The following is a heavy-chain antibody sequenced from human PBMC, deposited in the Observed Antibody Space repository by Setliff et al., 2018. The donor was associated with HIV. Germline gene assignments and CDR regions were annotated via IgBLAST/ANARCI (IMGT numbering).Heavy chain of an antibody. CDR3: ARDGYTNGYGYYYFYMDV. V-gene: IGHV4-59*12. CDR2: IYETGST. CDR1: GDSMSGYY. Sequence: SETLSLTCAVSGDSMSGYYWSWIRQSPGKGLEWIGFIYETGSTYYNPSLKSRVSISIDTSKNQFSLKLSSVTAADTAVYFCARDGYTNGYGYYYFYMDVWGKGTTVTVSS. J-gene: IGHJ6*03. D-gene: IGHD5-18*01.